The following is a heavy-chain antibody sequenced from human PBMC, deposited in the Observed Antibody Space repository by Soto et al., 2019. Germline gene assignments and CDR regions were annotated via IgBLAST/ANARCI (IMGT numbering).Heavy chain of an antibody. CDR2: IYYSGST. V-gene: IGHV4-30-4*01. CDR1: GGSISSGDYY. D-gene: IGHD6-6*01. CDR3: ARGLGIAARQDNWFDP. J-gene: IGHJ5*02. Sequence: SETLSLTCTVSGGSISSGDYYWSWIRQPPGKGLEWIGYIYYSGSTYYNPSLKSRVTISVDTSKNQFSLKLSSVTAADTAVYYCARGLGIAARQDNWFDPWGQGTLVTVSS.